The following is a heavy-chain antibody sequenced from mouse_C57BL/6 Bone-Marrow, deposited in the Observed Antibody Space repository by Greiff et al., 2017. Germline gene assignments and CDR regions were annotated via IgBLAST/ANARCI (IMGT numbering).Heavy chain of an antibody. V-gene: IGHV1-82*01. CDR2: IYPGDGDT. J-gene: IGHJ3*01. Sequence: QVQLQQSGPELVKPGASVKISCKASGYAFSSSWMNWVQQRPGKGLEWIGRIYPGDGDTNYNGKFKGKATLTADKSSSTAYMQLSSLTSEDSAVYFCARSDYRGFAYWGQGTLVTVSA. D-gene: IGHD5-5*01. CDR3: ARSDYRGFAY. CDR1: GYAFSSSW.